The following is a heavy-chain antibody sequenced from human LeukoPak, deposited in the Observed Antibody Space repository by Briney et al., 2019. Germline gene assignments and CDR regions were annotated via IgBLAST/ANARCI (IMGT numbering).Heavy chain of an antibody. J-gene: IGHJ5*02. CDR3: ASSGLLWFGEFHNWFDP. CDR1: GYTLTGYY. D-gene: IGHD3-10*01. CDR2: INPNSGGT. V-gene: IGHV1-2*02. Sequence: ASVKVSCKASGYTLTGYYMHWVRQAPGQGLEWMGWINPNSGGTNYAQKFQGRVTMTRDTSISTAYMELSRLRSDDTAVYYCASSGLLWFGEFHNWFDPWGQGTLVTVSS.